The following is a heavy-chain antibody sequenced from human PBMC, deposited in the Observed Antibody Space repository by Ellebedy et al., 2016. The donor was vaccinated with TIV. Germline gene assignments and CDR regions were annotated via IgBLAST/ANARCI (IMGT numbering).Heavy chain of an antibody. CDR2: ISSNGGST. D-gene: IGHD2-2*02. Sequence: GESLKISXAASGFTFSSYAMHWVRQAPGKGLEYVSAISSNGGSTYYANSVKGRFTISRDNSKNTLYLQMNSLRDEDTAVYYCARWQYQLLYEDYYYYMDVWGKGTTVTVSS. J-gene: IGHJ6*03. CDR3: ARWQYQLLYEDYYYYMDV. V-gene: IGHV3-64*01. CDR1: GFTFSSYA.